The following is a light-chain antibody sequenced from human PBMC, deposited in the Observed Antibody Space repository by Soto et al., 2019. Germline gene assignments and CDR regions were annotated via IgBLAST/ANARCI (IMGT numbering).Light chain of an antibody. CDR2: DAS. V-gene: IGKV1-33*01. CDR1: QNIYNY. CDR3: QQFYDLPIT. J-gene: IGKJ5*01. Sequence: DMQMTPSPSSLSASVGDRYTITCQASQNIYNYLNWYQQQPGKAPKVLIYDASKLQTGVPSRFSGRGSGKDFTFTISSLQPDDSGTYYCQQFYDLPITFGQGTRLEI.